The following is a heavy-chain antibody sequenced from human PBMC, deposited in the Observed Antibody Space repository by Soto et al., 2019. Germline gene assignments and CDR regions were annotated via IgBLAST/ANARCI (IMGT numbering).Heavy chain of an antibody. V-gene: IGHV4-59*08. CDR2: IHYSGVT. CDR1: GVSFSSYY. J-gene: IGHJ4*02. D-gene: IGHD3-9*01. Sequence: SETLSLTCTVSGVSFSSYYWSWIRQPPGKGLEWIGYIHYSGVTSYNPSLKSRVTISLDTPKNQFSLKLSSVTAADTAVYYCARHPGYYDILTGYTTYYFDSWGQGILVTVS. CDR3: ARHPGYYDILTGYTTYYFDS.